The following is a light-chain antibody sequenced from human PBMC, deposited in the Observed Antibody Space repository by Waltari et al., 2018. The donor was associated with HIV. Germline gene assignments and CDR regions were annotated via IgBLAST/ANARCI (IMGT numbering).Light chain of an antibody. Sequence: SAVTQPASVSGLPGQSITISCTGGDSDFGLYNFVSWYQQHPGRVPRLILYDVDSRAPEISDRCSGSRSGPTASLNISRLRAEDEADYYCASFTGDDTLLFGGGTKVTVL. V-gene: IGLV2-14*03. CDR1: DSDFGLYNF. J-gene: IGLJ3*02. CDR3: ASFTGDDTLL. CDR2: DVD.